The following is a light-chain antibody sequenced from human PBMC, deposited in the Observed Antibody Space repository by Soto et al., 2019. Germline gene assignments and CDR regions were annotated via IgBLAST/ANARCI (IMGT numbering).Light chain of an antibody. CDR3: GSYTTRSNYV. V-gene: IGLV2-14*01. Sequence: QSALTQPASVSGSPGQSITISCTGTSSDIDAYNYVSWYQQHPGKAPKLMIYDVSNRPSGISNRVSGSKSGNTASLTISGLQAEDEADYYCGSYTTRSNYVFGTGSKVAV. CDR2: DVS. J-gene: IGLJ1*01. CDR1: SSDIDAYNY.